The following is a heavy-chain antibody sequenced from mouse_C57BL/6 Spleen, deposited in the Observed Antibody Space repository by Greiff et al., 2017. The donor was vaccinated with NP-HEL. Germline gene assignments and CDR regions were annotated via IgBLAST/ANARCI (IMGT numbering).Heavy chain of an antibody. CDR1: GFNIKDDY. J-gene: IGHJ3*01. CDR3: NYGSSLLLAY. CDR2: IDPENGDT. D-gene: IGHD1-1*01. V-gene: IGHV14-4*01. Sequence: VQLQQSGAELVRSGASVKLSCTASGFNIKDDYMHWVKQRPEQGLEWIGWIDPENGDTEYASKFQGKATITADTSSNTAYLQLSSLTSEDTAVYYCNYGSSLLLAYWGQGTLVTVSA.